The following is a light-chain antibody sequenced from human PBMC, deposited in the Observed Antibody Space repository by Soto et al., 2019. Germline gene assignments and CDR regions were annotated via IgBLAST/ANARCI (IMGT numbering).Light chain of an antibody. J-gene: IGKJ1*01. CDR1: QSISSY. CDR3: QQSYSTPVT. Sequence: DIQLTQSPSSLSPSLGDRVTITCQASQSISSYLNWYQQKPGKAPKLLIYAASSLQSGVPSRFSGSGSGTDFTLTISSLKPEDFATYYCQQSYSTPVTFGQGTKVDI. CDR2: AAS. V-gene: IGKV1-39*01.